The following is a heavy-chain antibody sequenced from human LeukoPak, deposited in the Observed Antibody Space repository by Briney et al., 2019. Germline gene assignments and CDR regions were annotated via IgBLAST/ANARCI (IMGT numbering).Heavy chain of an antibody. Sequence: GASVKVSCKASGYTFTSYGISWVRQAPGQGLEWMGWISAYNGNTNYAQKLQGRVTMTTDTSTSTAYMELRSLRSDDTAVYYCARASQRRIAVAAHFDYWGQGTLVTVSS. CDR2: ISAYNGNT. CDR3: ARASQRRIAVAAHFDY. D-gene: IGHD6-19*01. V-gene: IGHV1-18*01. J-gene: IGHJ4*02. CDR1: GYTFTSYG.